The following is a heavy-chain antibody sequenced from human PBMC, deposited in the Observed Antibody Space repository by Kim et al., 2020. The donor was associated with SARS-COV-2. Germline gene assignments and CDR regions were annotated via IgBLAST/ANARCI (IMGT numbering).Heavy chain of an antibody. D-gene: IGHD7-27*01. J-gene: IGHJ2*01. Sequence: GGSLRLSCAASGFTFSTYAMSWVRQAPGKGLEWVSGISGNGAYTYYADSVKGRFTISRDNPKNTLYLQMNSLRAEDTAVYYCAKVGTGYWYFDFWGRDTLVTVSS. CDR1: GFTFSTYA. CDR3: AKVGTGYWYFDF. CDR2: ISGNGAYT. V-gene: IGHV3-23*01.